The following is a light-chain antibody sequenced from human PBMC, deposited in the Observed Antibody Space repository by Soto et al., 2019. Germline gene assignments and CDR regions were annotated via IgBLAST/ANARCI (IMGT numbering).Light chain of an antibody. Sequence: DIQMTQSPSSLSASVGERVTITCRAGQSISSYLNWYQQKPGKALKLLIYAASSLQTGVPSRVSGNGSSTDFTRTISSLQPEDFATCDCQQCYSTPYTCGQGAELEIK. CDR3: QQCYSTPYT. J-gene: IGKJ2*01. V-gene: IGKV1-39*01. CDR1: QSISSY. CDR2: AAS.